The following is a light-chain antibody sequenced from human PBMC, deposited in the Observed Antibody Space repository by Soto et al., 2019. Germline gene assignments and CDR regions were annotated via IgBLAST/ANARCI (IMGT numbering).Light chain of an antibody. CDR1: KSVSDTL. Sequence: PVERDTVSYSSDKSVSDTLLTWFQQKPGQAPRLLIYGASTRATGIPARSSGSGSGTEFTLTISRLEPEDFALYYCQQYASSPWTFGQGTKVDIK. CDR3: QQYASSPWT. V-gene: IGKV3-20*01. CDR2: GAS. J-gene: IGKJ1*01.